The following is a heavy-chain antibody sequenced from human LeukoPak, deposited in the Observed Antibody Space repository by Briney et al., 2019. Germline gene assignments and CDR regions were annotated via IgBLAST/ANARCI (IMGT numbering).Heavy chain of an antibody. CDR2: IYYSGST. V-gene: IGHV4-39*01. CDR3: ARPLEGSGSCYEPRFPPHAFDI. D-gene: IGHD3-10*01. CDR1: GGSISSSSYY. Sequence: PSETLSLTCTVSGGSISSSSYYWGWIRQPPGKGLEWIGSIYYSGSTYYNPSPKSRVTISVDTSKNQFSLKLSSVTAADTAVYYCARPLEGSGSCYEPRFPPHAFDIWGQGTMVTVSS. J-gene: IGHJ3*02.